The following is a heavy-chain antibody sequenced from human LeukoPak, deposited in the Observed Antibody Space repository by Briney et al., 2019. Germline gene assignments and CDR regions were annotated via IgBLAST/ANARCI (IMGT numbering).Heavy chain of an antibody. D-gene: IGHD1-26*01. J-gene: IGHJ4*02. Sequence: GGSLRLSCTASGFTFSGYSMIWVRQAPGKGPEWVSSISAESAATNYADSVKGRFTISRDNSKNTLYLQMNSLRAEDTAVYYCAKDGSGSYPSCFDYWGQGTLVTVSS. CDR1: GFTFSGYS. CDR2: ISAESAAT. CDR3: AKDGSGSYPSCFDY. V-gene: IGHV3-23*01.